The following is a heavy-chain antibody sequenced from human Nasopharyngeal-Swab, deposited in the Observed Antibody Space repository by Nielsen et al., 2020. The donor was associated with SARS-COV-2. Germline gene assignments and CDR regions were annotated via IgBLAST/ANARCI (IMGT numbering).Heavy chain of an antibody. CDR1: GGTFSSYA. V-gene: IGHV1-69*13. CDR2: IIPIFGTA. Sequence: SVNVSCKASGGTFSSYAISWVRQAPGQGLEWMGGIIPIFGTANYAQKFQGRVTITADESTSTAYMELSSLRSEDTAVYYCARLTKWELRIGVLYYYYGMDVWCQGTTVTVSS. J-gene: IGHJ6*02. D-gene: IGHD1-26*01. CDR3: ARLTKWELRIGVLYYYYGMDV.